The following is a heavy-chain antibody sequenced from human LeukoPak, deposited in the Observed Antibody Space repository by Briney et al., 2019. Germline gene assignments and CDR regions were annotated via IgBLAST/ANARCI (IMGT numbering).Heavy chain of an antibody. Sequence: GGSLRLSCAASGFTFSDYYMSWIRQAPGKGLEWVSYISSSGETIYYADSVKGRFTISRDNAKNSLYLQMNSLRAEDTAVYYCARDRAPYDILTGYDYWGQGTLVTVSS. V-gene: IGHV3-11*01. CDR2: ISSSGETI. CDR3: ARDRAPYDILTGYDY. J-gene: IGHJ4*02. D-gene: IGHD3-9*01. CDR1: GFTFSDYY.